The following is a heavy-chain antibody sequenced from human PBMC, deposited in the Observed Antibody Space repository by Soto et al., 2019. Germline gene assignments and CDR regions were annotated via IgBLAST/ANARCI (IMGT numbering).Heavy chain of an antibody. J-gene: IGHJ4*02. CDR2: IYYSGIT. Sequence: SETLSLPGPVSGCSIGSGGYYWSWIRQHPGKGLEWIGYIYYSGITYYNPSLKSRVTISVDTSKNQFSLKLSSVTAADTAVYYCARSPGYYFDYWGQGTLVTVSS. V-gene: IGHV4-31*03. CDR3: ARSPGYYFDY. CDR1: GCSIGSGGYY.